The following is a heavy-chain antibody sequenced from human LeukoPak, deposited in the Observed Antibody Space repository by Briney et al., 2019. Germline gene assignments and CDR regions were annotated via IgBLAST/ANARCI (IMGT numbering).Heavy chain of an antibody. D-gene: IGHD2-2*01. Sequence: SETLSLTCAVYGGSFSGYYWSWIRQPPGKGLEWIGEINHSGSTNYSPSLKSRVTISVDTSKNQFSLKLSSVTAADTAVYYCARGRTPAGPGAFDIWGQGTMVTVSS. CDR3: ARGRTPAGPGAFDI. CDR2: INHSGST. V-gene: IGHV4-34*01. J-gene: IGHJ3*02. CDR1: GGSFSGYY.